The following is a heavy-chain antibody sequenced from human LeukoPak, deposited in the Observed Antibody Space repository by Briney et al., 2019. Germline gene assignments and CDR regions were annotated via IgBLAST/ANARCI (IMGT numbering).Heavy chain of an antibody. CDR2: ISWNSGSI. Sequence: GGSLRLSCAASGFTFDDYAMHWVRQAPGKGLEWVSGISWNSGSIGYADSVEGRFTISRDNAKNSLYLQMNSLRAEDTALYYCAKGSGSYYRSYAFDIWGQGTMVTVSS. CDR1: GFTFDDYA. V-gene: IGHV3-9*01. D-gene: IGHD1-26*01. J-gene: IGHJ3*02. CDR3: AKGSGSYYRSYAFDI.